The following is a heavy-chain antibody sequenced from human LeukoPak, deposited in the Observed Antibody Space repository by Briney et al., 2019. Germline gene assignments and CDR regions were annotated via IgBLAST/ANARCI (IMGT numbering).Heavy chain of an antibody. CDR3: AKPYHYDSSGYLVTADAFDI. V-gene: IGHV3-30-3*02. Sequence: GGSLRLSCAASGFTFRSYAIHWVRQAPGKGLEWVAFISYDGSIKYYADSVKGRFTISRDNSKNTLSLQMNSLRGEDTAVYYCAKPYHYDSSGYLVTADAFDIWGQGTRVTVSS. J-gene: IGHJ3*02. CDR2: ISYDGSIK. D-gene: IGHD3-22*01. CDR1: GFTFRSYA.